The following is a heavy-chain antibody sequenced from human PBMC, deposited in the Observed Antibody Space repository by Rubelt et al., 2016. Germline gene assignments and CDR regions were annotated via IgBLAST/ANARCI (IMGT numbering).Heavy chain of an antibody. CDR1: GGTFSSYA. CDR3: ARLSITIFGVVVYYYGMDV. Sequence: QVQLVQSGAEVKKPGSSVKVSCKASGGTFSSYAISWVRQAPGQGLEWMGGIIPIFGTANYAQKFQGRVTITADESTSTAYTELSSLRSEDTAVYYCARLSITIFGVVVYYYGMDVWGQGTTVTVSS. CDR2: IIPIFGTA. J-gene: IGHJ6*02. V-gene: IGHV1-69*01. D-gene: IGHD3-3*01.